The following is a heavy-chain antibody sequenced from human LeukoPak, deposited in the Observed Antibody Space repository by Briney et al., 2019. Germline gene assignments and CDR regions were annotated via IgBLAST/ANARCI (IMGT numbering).Heavy chain of an antibody. V-gene: IGHV4-30-2*01. J-gene: IGHJ4*02. CDR2: IYHSGST. CDR3: AREVYCTSTSCYSLFDY. CDR1: GGSISSGGYY. Sequence: PSETLSLTCTVSGGSISSGGYYWSWIRQPPGKGLEWIGYIYHSGSTYYNPSLKSRVTISVDRSKNQFSLKLSSVTAADTAVYYCAREVYCTSTSCYSLFDYWGQGTLVTVSS. D-gene: IGHD2-2*01.